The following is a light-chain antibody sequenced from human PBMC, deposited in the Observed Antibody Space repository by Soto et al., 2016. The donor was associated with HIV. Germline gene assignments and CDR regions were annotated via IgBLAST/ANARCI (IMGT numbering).Light chain of an antibody. CDR2: AAS. CDR3: QQSYNAPRT. Sequence: DIQMTQSPSSLPASVGDRVTITCRASQNINSYLNWYQQKPGQAPKVLIYAASSLQSGVPSRFSGSGSGTDFTLTVSSLQPEDFATYYCQQSYNAPRTFGQGTKLEIK. J-gene: IGKJ2*01. CDR1: QNINSY. V-gene: IGKV1-39*01.